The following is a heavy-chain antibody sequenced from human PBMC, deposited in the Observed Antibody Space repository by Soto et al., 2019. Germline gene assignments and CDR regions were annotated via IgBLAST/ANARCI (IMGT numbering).Heavy chain of an antibody. CDR2: IYSGGST. CDR3: ARDKGFPGMDV. CDR1: GVTGISNY. J-gene: IGHJ6*02. V-gene: IGHV3-53*01. Sequence: GGSLRLSCAASGVTGISNYMSWVRQAPGKGLEWVSVIYSGGSTYYADSVKGRFTISRDNSKNTLYLQMNSLRAEDTAVYYCARDKGFPGMDVWGQGTTVTVS.